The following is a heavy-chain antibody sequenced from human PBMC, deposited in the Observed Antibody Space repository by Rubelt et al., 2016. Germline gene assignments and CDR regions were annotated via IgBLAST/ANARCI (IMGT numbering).Heavy chain of an antibody. CDR3: AREGYSSGWYDDY. CDR2: INHSGST. D-gene: IGHD6-19*01. V-gene: IGHV4-34*01. J-gene: IGHJ4*02. Sequence: QVQLQQWGAGLLKPSETLSLTCAVYGGSFSGYYWSWIRQPPGKGLEWIGEINHSGSTNYNPSLKSRVTISVDTSKNQFSRKLRSGTAADTAVYYCAREGYSSGWYDDYWGQGTLVTVAS. CDR1: GGSFSGYY.